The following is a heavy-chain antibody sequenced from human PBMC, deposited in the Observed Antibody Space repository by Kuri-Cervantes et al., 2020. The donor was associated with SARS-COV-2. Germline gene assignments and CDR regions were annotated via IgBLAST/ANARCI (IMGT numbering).Heavy chain of an antibody. CDR3: ASAPWSGQTYDY. V-gene: IGHV1-8*03. J-gene: IGHJ4*02. CDR1: GYTFSSYD. Sequence: ASVKVSCKASGYTFSSYDINWVRQATGQGLEWMGWMNPNSGNTGYAQKFQGRVTITRNTSISTAYMELSSLKASDTAMYYCASAPWSGQTYDYWGQGTLVTVSS. D-gene: IGHD3-3*01. CDR2: MNPNSGNT.